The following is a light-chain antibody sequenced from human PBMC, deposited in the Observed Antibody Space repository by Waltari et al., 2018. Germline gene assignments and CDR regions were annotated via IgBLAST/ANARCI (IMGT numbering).Light chain of an antibody. V-gene: IGKV1-39*01. Sequence: DIQMTQSPSSLSASVGDRVTITCRASQSISSYLNWYQQKPGKAPNLLIYTASSLQSGVPSMFSGSGSGTDFTLTISSLQPEDFATYYCQQSYSTPKTFGQGTKVEIK. CDR3: QQSYSTPKT. CDR1: QSISSY. CDR2: TAS. J-gene: IGKJ1*01.